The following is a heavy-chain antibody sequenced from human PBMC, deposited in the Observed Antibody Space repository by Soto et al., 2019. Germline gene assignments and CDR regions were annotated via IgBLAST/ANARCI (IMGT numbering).Heavy chain of an antibody. CDR1: GGSISSGGYY. J-gene: IGHJ6*02. CDR3: ARDKGRSVYYYYGMDV. D-gene: IGHD1-26*01. V-gene: IGHV4-31*03. CDR2: IYYSGST. Sequence: SETLSLTCTVSGGSISSGGYYWSWIRQHPGKGLEWIGYIYYSGSTYYNPSLKSRVTISVDTSKNQFSLKLSSVTAADTAVYYCARDKGRSVYYYYGMDVWGQGTTVTVSS.